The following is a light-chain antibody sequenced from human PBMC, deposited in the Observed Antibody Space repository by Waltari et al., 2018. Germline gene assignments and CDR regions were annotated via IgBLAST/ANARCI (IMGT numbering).Light chain of an antibody. Sequence: AIRITQSPSPLSASTGDRATITCRASQGIRSDLAWYQQKPGKAPKLLIYAASTLQSGVPSRFSGSGSGTDFTLTISCLQSEDFATYYCQQYYSYPPTFGPGTKVDIK. CDR3: QQYYSYPPT. J-gene: IGKJ3*01. CDR2: AAS. CDR1: QGIRSD. V-gene: IGKV1-8*01.